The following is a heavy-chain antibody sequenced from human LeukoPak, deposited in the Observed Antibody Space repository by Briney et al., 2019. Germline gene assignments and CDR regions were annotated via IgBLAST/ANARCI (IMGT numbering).Heavy chain of an antibody. CDR3: ARDSRTYYDVWSGYYI. D-gene: IGHD3-3*01. CDR2: INPNSGGT. V-gene: IGHV1-2*02. Sequence: ASVKVSCKASGYTFTGYYMHWVRQAPGQGLEWMGWINPNSGGTNYAQKFQGRVTMTRDTSISTAYMELSRLRSDDTALYYCARDSRTYYDVWSGYYIRGQGTLVTVSS. J-gene: IGHJ4*02. CDR1: GYTFTGYY.